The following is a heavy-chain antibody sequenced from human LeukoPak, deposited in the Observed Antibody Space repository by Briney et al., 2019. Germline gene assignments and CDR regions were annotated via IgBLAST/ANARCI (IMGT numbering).Heavy chain of an antibody. Sequence: GGSLRLSCAASGFTFDDYAMHWVRQAPGKGLEWVSGISWNSGTIYYADSVKGRFTTSRDDAKNSLYLQMHSLRPEDTASYYCAKRSAAGTVGYFDYWGQGTLVTVSS. CDR1: GFTFDDYA. D-gene: IGHD6-13*01. CDR2: ISWNSGTI. CDR3: AKRSAAGTVGYFDY. J-gene: IGHJ4*02. V-gene: IGHV3-9*01.